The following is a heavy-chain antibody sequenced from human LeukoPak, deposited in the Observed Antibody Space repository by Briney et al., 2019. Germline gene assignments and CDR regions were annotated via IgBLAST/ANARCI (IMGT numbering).Heavy chain of an antibody. Sequence: ASVKVSCKASGYTFTGYYMHWVRQAPGQGLEWMGWINPNSGGTNYAQKFQGRVTMTRDTSISTAYMELSRLRSDDTAVYYCATHDGDYEKGENYWGQGTLVTVSS. CDR1: GYTFTGYY. D-gene: IGHD4-17*01. CDR3: ATHDGDYEKGENY. CDR2: INPNSGGT. V-gene: IGHV1-2*02. J-gene: IGHJ4*02.